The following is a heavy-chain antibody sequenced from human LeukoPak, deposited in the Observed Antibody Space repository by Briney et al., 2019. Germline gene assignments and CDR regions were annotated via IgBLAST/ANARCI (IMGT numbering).Heavy chain of an antibody. Sequence: ASVKVSCKASGYSFTSYGITWVRQAPGQGGEWMGWISTYNGNTNYAQKLQGRVTMPTDTSTSTAYMELRSLRSDDTAVYYCARREPYYYMDVWGKGTTVTVSS. D-gene: IGHD5-24*01. CDR1: GYSFTSYG. CDR2: ISTYNGNT. J-gene: IGHJ6*03. V-gene: IGHV1-18*01. CDR3: ARREPYYYMDV.